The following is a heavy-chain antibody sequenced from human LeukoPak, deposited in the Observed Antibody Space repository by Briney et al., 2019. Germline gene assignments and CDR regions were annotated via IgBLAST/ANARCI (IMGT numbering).Heavy chain of an antibody. CDR1: GFTFSSHW. CDR3: AKSPAYCGGDCYLGLDY. D-gene: IGHD2-21*02. V-gene: IGHV3-23*01. J-gene: IGHJ4*02. CDR2: ISGSGGST. Sequence: PGGSLRLSCAASGFTFSSHWMHWVRQAPGKGLVWVSAISGSGGSTYYADSVKGRFTISRDNSKNTLYLQMNSLRAEDTAVYYCAKSPAYCGGDCYLGLDYWGQGTLVTVSS.